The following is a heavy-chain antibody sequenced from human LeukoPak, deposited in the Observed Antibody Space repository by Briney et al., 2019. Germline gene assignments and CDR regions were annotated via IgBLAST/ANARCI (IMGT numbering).Heavy chain of an antibody. CDR3: VKDRSDYVSGNFDY. Sequence: GGSLKLSCAASGFTFSKYALNWLRLTPGKGLEWVSGIGSGGGGTYYADFVKGRFTVSRDNSKNTVYLQMNSLRVEDTAVYYCVKDRSDYVSGNFDYWGQGTQVTVSS. J-gene: IGHJ4*02. CDR2: IGSGGGGT. V-gene: IGHV3-23*01. CDR1: GFTFSKYA. D-gene: IGHD3-16*01.